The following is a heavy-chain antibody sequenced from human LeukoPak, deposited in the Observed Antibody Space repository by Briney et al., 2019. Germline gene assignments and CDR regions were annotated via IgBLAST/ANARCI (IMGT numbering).Heavy chain of an antibody. CDR2: IKEDDSEI. V-gene: IGHV3-7*01. CDR1: GFLFSKYW. CDR3: ARAYDYIWGSYRPLLDY. Sequence: PGGSLRLSCAASGFLFSKYWMTWVRQAPGKGLEWVANIKEDDSEIYYVESVKGRFTISRDNAKNSLYLEMSSLRVEDTAVYYCARAYDYIWGSYRPLLDYWGQGTLVTVSS. D-gene: IGHD3-16*02. J-gene: IGHJ4*02.